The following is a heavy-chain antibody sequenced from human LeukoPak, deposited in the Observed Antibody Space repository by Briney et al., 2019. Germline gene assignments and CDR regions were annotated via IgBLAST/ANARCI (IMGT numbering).Heavy chain of an antibody. D-gene: IGHD6-6*01. J-gene: IGHJ4*02. CDR2: INHNGVSE. Sequence: GGSLRLSCTASGFSFSSDWMHWVRQAPGKGLVWVSRINHNGVSEAYADSVKGRFTISRDNAKNSLYLQMNSLRAEDTAVYYCAPAGGSSTWYFDYWGQGTLVTVSS. CDR1: GFSFSSDW. V-gene: IGHV3-74*01. CDR3: APAGGSSTWYFDY.